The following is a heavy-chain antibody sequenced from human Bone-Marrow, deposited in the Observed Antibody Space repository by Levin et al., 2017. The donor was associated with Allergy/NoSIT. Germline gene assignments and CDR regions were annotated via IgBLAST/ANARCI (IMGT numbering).Heavy chain of an antibody. CDR2: ISWNSATI. D-gene: IGHD6-19*01. Sequence: SGGSLRLSCAASGFTFDDYAMYWVRQAPGKGLEWVSGISWNSATIDYADSVKGRFTISRDNAKNSLSLQMNSLGPEDTALYYCAKDIGAATIAVPGGYFGMDVWGQGTTVTVSS. V-gene: IGHV3-9*01. CDR3: AKDIGAATIAVPGGYFGMDV. CDR1: GFTFDDYA. J-gene: IGHJ6*02.